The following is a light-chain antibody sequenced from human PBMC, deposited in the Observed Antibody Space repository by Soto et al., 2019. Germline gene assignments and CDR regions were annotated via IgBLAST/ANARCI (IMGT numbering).Light chain of an antibody. V-gene: IGKV3-15*01. CDR1: QSVSRD. CDR2: GAS. J-gene: IGKJ1*01. CDR3: QQYDKWPTWT. Sequence: EIVMTQSPVTLSVSPGERATLSCRCSQSVSRDLAWYQQKPGQAPRLLIYGASTRAPSIPARFSGSGSGTDFTLTISSLQSEDFAVYYCQQYDKWPTWTFGQGTKVDIK.